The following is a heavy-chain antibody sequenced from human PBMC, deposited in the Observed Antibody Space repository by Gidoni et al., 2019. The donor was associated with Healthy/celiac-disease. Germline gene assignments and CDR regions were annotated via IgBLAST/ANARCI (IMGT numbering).Heavy chain of an antibody. CDR2: ISSSSSYI. Sequence: EVQLVESGGGLVKPGGSLRLSCAASGFTFRSYSMNWVRQAPGKGLEWVSSISSSSSYIYSADSVKGRFTISRDNAKKSLYLQMNSLRAEDTAVYYCARFREERLGYGSTHFDYWGQGTLVTVSS. CDR3: ARFREERLGYGSTHFDY. D-gene: IGHD3-10*01. V-gene: IGHV3-21*01. CDR1: GFTFRSYS. J-gene: IGHJ4*02.